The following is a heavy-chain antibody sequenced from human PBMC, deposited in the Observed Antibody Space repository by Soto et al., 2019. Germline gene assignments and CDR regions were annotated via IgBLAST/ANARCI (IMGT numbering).Heavy chain of an antibody. CDR3: ASPPTDDYYYYGMDV. V-gene: IGHV1-69*14. J-gene: IGHJ6*02. CDR2: IIPIFGTA. CDR1: GGTFSSYA. Sequence: QVQLVQSGAEVKKPGSSVKVSCKASGGTFSSYAISWVRQAPGQGLEWMGGIIPIFGTANYAQKFQGRVTTTADKSSSTAYKELRSLRSADAAAVYYASPPTDDYYYYGMDVWGQGTTVTVSS.